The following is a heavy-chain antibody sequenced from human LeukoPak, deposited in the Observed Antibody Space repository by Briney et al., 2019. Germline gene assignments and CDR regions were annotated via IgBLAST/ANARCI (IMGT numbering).Heavy chain of an antibody. CDR2: IIPIFGTA. J-gene: IGHJ3*01. CDR1: GGTFSSYA. D-gene: IGHD6-13*01. Sequence: SVKVSCKASGGTFSSYAISWVRQAPGQGLEWMGGIIPIFGTANYAQKFQGRVTMTRDTSISTAYMELSSLNSEDTAVYYCARDARGAAAADDAFDVWAKGQWSPSLQ. CDR3: ARDARGAAAADDAFDV. V-gene: IGHV1-69*05.